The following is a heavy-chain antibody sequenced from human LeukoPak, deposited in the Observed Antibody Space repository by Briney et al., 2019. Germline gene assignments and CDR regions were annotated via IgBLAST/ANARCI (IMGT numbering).Heavy chain of an antibody. Sequence: PGGSLSLSCAASGFTFSSYAMSWVRQAPGKGLEWVSAISGSGGSTYYADSVKGRFTISRDNSKNTLYLQMNSLRAEDTAVYYCAREGPELCSSTSCYLYYYYMDVWGKGTTVTVSS. CDR3: AREGPELCSSTSCYLYYYYMDV. J-gene: IGHJ6*03. CDR2: ISGSGGST. D-gene: IGHD2-2*01. CDR1: GFTFSSYA. V-gene: IGHV3-23*01.